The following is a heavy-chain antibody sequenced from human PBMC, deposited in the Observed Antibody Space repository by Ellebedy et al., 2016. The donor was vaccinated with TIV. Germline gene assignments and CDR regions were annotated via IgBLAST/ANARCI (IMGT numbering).Heavy chain of an antibody. D-gene: IGHD4-17*01. J-gene: IGHJ4*02. CDR3: AKGSYGDYEN. Sequence: GESLKISCAASGFTFSSFAMSWVRQAPGEGLEWVSAISAGGGGTYYTDSVKGRFTISRDNSKNTLYPQVNSLRAEDTAVYYCAKGSYGDYENWGQGTLVTVSS. CDR1: GFTFSSFA. V-gene: IGHV3-23*01. CDR2: ISAGGGGT.